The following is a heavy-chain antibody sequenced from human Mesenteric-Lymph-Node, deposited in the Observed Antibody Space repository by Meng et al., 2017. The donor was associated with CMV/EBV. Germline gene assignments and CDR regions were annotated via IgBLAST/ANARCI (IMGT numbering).Heavy chain of an antibody. Sequence: GESLKISCAASGFTFTTYGMHWVRQAPGKGLEWVTFIRSDGFETYYADSVKGRFTISRDNAKNSLYLQMNSLRAEDTAVYYCARVGATKGGDYWGQGTLVTVSS. CDR3: ARVGATKGGDY. J-gene: IGHJ4*02. V-gene: IGHV3-30*02. CDR1: GFTFTTYG. D-gene: IGHD1-26*01. CDR2: IRSDGFET.